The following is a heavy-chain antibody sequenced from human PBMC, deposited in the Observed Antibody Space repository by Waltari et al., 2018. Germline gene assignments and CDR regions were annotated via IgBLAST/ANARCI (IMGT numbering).Heavy chain of an antibody. V-gene: IGHV1-69*14. D-gene: IGHD3-3*01. Sequence: QVQLVQSGAEVKKPGSSVKVSCKASGGTFSSYAISWVRPAPGQGLEWMGGIIPIFGTANYAQKFQGRVTITADKSTSTAYMELSSLRSEDTAVYYCASSIFGVAYNWFDPWGQGTLVTVSS. CDR1: GGTFSSYA. J-gene: IGHJ5*02. CDR3: ASSIFGVAYNWFDP. CDR2: IIPIFGTA.